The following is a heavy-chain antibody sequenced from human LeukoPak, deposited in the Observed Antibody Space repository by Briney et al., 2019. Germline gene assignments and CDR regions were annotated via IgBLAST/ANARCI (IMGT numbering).Heavy chain of an antibody. CDR1: GYSFTSYW. D-gene: IGHD2-21*02. Sequence: MSGESLKISCKGSGYSFTSYWIGWVRQMPGKGLEWMGIIYPGDSDTRYSPSFQGQVTISADKSISTAYLQWSSLKASDTAMYYCARRRYCGGDCYDRAFDIWGQGTMVTVSS. J-gene: IGHJ3*02. V-gene: IGHV5-51*01. CDR2: IYPGDSDT. CDR3: ARRRYCGGDCYDRAFDI.